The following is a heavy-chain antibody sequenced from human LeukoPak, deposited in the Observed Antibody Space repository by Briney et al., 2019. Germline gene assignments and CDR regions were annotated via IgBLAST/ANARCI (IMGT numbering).Heavy chain of an antibody. V-gene: IGHV4-34*01. CDR1: GGSFSGYY. D-gene: IGHD3-22*01. J-gene: IGHJ4*02. CDR3: ASRYYDSSGYYHPGNY. CDR2: INHSGST. Sequence: KPSETLSLTCAVYGGSFSGYYWSWIRQPPGKGLEWIGEINHSGSTNYSPSLKSRVTISVDTSKNQFSLKLSSVTAADTAVYYCASRYYDSSGYYHPGNYWGQGTLVTVSS.